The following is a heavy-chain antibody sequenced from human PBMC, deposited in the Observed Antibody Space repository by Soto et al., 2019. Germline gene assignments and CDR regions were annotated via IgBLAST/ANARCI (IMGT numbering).Heavy chain of an antibody. CDR3: AHSLIPNWGSRGAFDY. D-gene: IGHD7-27*01. V-gene: IGHV2-5*02. CDR2: IYWDDDK. CDR1: GFSLSTSGVG. J-gene: IGHJ4*02. Sequence: QITLKESGPTLAKPTQTLTLTCTFSGFSLSTSGVGVGWIRQPPGKALEWLALIYWDDDKRYSPSLKSRLTITXXTXKXXVVLTMTNMDPVDTATYYCAHSLIPNWGSRGAFDYWGQGTLVTVSS.